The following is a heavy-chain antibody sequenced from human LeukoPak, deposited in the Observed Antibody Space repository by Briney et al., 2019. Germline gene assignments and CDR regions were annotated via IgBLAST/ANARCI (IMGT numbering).Heavy chain of an antibody. D-gene: IGHD3-10*01. CDR2: ISSSSGYI. CDR1: GFTFSSYS. J-gene: IGHJ4*02. V-gene: IGHV3-21*01. Sequence: GESLRLSCAASGFTFSSYSMNWVRQAPGKGLEWVSSISSSSGYIYYADSVKGRFTISRDNAKNSLYLQMNSLRAEDTAVYYCASTLMARDYWGQGTLVTVSS. CDR3: ASTLMARDY.